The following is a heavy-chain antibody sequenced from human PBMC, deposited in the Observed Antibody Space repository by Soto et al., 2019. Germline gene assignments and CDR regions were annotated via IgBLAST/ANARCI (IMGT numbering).Heavy chain of an antibody. D-gene: IGHD5-12*01. CDR3: ARDKGRDGYNFPRFDP. V-gene: IGHV4-59*01. CDR1: GGSISSYY. CDR2: IYYSGST. Sequence: SETLALTCTVSGGSISSYYWSWIRQPPGKGLEWIGYIYYSGSTNYNPSLKSRVTISVDTSKNQFSLKLSSVTAADTAVYYCARDKGRDGYNFPRFDPWGQGTLVTVSS. J-gene: IGHJ5*02.